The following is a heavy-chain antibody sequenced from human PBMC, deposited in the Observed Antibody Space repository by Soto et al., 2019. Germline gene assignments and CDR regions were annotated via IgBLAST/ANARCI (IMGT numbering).Heavy chain of an antibody. Sequence: SCKASGYTFTSFYIHWVRQAPGKGLEWVGRIKSKTDGGTTDYAEPVKGRFAISRDDSNNMVYLQMNSLKIEDTAVYYCTTDSYSTIIIVRFDYWGHGTLVTVSS. CDR2: IKSKTDGGTT. D-gene: IGHD3-22*01. CDR3: TTDSYSTIIIVRFDY. CDR1: GYTFTSFY. V-gene: IGHV3-15*07. J-gene: IGHJ4*01.